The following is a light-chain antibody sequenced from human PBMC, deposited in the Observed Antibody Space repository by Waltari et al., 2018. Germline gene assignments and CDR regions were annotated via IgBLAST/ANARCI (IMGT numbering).Light chain of an antibody. CDR2: DVS. CDR1: SNDFGGSNS. CDR3: SSQSSNDVVL. Sequence: QSALTQPASVSGSPGQWLTIFCAGPSNDFGGSNSVSWYQEHPGQAPRVIIYDVSDRPSGVSDRFSGSKSGNTASLTISGLQAEDEADYYCSSQSSNDVVLFGGGTKLTVL. J-gene: IGLJ2*01. V-gene: IGLV2-14*01.